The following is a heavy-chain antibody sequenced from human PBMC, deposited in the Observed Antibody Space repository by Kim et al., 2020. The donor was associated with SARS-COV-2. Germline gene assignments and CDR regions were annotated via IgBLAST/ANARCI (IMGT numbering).Heavy chain of an antibody. CDR1: GFTFSSYG. Sequence: GGSLRLSCAASGFTFSSYGMHWVRQAPGKGLEWVAVISYDGSNKYYADSVKGRFTISRDNSKNTLYLQMNSLRAEDTAVYYCAKDFYGYSSSYYYYYGMDVWGQGTTVTVSS. CDR2: ISYDGSNK. D-gene: IGHD6-13*01. J-gene: IGHJ6*02. V-gene: IGHV3-30*18. CDR3: AKDFYGYSSSYYYYYGMDV.